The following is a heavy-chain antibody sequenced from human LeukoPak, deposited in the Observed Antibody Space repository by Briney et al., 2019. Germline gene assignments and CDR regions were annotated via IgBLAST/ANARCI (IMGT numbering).Heavy chain of an antibody. CDR2: VYYTGST. Sequence: PSETLSLTCSVSGGSVSNYYWSWIRQPPGKGLEWFGYVYYTGSTNYNPSLKSRVTMFEDKSKNQFSLRLYSVTVADTAAYYCARHFAYSSSSYFDYWGQGSLVTVSS. V-gene: IGHV4-59*08. CDR3: ARHFAYSSSSYFDY. CDR1: GGSVSNYY. J-gene: IGHJ4*02. D-gene: IGHD6-6*01.